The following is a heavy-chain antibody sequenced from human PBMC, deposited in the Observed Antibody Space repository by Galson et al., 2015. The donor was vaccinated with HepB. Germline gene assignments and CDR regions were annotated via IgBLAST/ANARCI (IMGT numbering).Heavy chain of an antibody. Sequence: SVKVSCKASGGTFSSYAISWVRQAPGQGLEWMGGIIPIFGTANYAQKFQGRVTITADESTSTAYMELSSLRSEDTAVYYCARAIGDYGDYSAFWFDPWGQGTLVTVSS. V-gene: IGHV1-69*13. CDR2: IIPIFGTA. CDR1: GGTFSSYA. D-gene: IGHD4-17*01. CDR3: ARAIGDYGDYSAFWFDP. J-gene: IGHJ5*02.